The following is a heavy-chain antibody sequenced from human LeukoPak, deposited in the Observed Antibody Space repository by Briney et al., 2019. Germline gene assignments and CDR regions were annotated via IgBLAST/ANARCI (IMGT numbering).Heavy chain of an antibody. J-gene: IGHJ5*02. CDR3: AKDRHAPGRYCSSTICFPFDP. CDR2: ISGSGGSR. CDR1: GFTFSTYG. V-gene: IGHV3-23*01. D-gene: IGHD2-2*01. Sequence: GGTLRLSCAASGFTFSTYGMSWVRQAPGKGLEWVSGISGSGGSRFYTDSVKGRFTISRDNSKSTLYLQMNSLRAEDTAVYYCAKDRHAPGRYCSSTICFPFDPWGQGTLVTVSS.